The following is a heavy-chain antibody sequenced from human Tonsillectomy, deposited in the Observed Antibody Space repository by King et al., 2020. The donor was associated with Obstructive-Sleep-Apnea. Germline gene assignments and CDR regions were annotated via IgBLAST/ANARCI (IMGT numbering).Heavy chain of an antibody. D-gene: IGHD3-16*02. Sequence: TLKESGPTLVNPTQTLTLTCTFSGFSLSSTGVGVGWIRPPPGKALEWLALIYWDDDKRYSPSLKNRLNITKDTSKNQWVLTMTNMDPVDTATYYCAHLSMITFGGVIVGPYDYWGQGTLVTVSS. CDR2: IYWDDDK. CDR1: GFSLSSTGVG. J-gene: IGHJ4*02. V-gene: IGHV2-5*02. CDR3: AHLSMITFGGVIVGPYDY.